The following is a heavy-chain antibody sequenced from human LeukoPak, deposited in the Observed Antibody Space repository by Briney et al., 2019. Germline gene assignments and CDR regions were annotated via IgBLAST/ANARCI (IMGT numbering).Heavy chain of an antibody. CDR1: GFTFSSFA. CDR3: ARGRLHYDSSGYPEGEFDY. CDR2: ISGSGGST. D-gene: IGHD3-22*01. J-gene: IGHJ4*02. Sequence: PGGSLRLSCAASGFTFSSFAMSWVRQAPGRGLEWVSAISGSGGSTYYADSVKGRFTISRDSSKNTLYLQMNSLRAEDTAVYYCARGRLHYDSSGYPEGEFDYWGQGTLVTVSS. V-gene: IGHV3-23*01.